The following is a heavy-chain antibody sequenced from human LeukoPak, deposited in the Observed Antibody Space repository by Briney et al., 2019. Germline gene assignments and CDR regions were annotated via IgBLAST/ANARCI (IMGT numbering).Heavy chain of an antibody. CDR1: GYTLTSYY. J-gene: IGHJ4*02. D-gene: IGHD3-16*02. CDR2: INPSGGTT. CDR3: ARAQDYLWGNYRYFDY. Sequence: ASVKVSCKASGYTLTSYYMHWVRQAPGQGLEWMGIINPSGGTTSYAQKFQGRVTMTRDTSTSTVYMELSSLRSEDTTVYHCARAQDYLWGNYRYFDYWGQGTLVTVSS. V-gene: IGHV1-46*01.